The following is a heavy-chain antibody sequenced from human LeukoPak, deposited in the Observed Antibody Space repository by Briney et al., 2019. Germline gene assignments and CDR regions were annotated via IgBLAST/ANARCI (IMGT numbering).Heavy chain of an antibody. CDR3: AGGNLCGSGSYYFGGGDY. Sequence: SETLSLTCTVSGGSIHSYYWSWIRQPPGTGLESIGYIYYNGNTNYNPSLKSRVAMSVDTSKNQFSLKLSSVTAADTAVYYCAGGNLCGSGSYYFGGGDYWGQGTLVTVSS. CDR1: GGSIHSYY. CDR2: IYYNGNT. V-gene: IGHV4-59*08. J-gene: IGHJ4*02. D-gene: IGHD3-10*01.